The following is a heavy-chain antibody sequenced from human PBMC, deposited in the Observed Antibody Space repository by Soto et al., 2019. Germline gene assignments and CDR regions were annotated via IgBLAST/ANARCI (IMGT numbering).Heavy chain of an antibody. Sequence: ASVKVSCKASGGTFSSYAISWVRQAPGQGLEWMGGIIPIFGTANYAQKFQGRVTITADKSTSTAYMELSSLRSEDTAVYYCARHKENRPHAFDLWGQGTMVTVSS. J-gene: IGHJ3*01. CDR3: ARHKENRPHAFDL. CDR2: IIPIFGTA. CDR1: GGTFSSYA. V-gene: IGHV1-69*06.